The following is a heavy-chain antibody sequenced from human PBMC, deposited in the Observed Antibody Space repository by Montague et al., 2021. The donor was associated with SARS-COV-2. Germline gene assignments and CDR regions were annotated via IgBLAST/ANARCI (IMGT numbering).Heavy chain of an antibody. CDR1: GGPISGSSDY. J-gene: IGHJ4*02. CDR2: VDYSGNP. Sequence: SETLSLTCTVTGGPISGSSDYWGWIRQSPGKGLEWIASVDYSGNPYYSPSLTRRLTISVDTSKNQFSLKLNSVTVADTALYYCARREYSYGGGDWGQGTLVTVSS. D-gene: IGHD5-18*01. CDR3: ARREYSYGGGD. V-gene: IGHV4-39*01.